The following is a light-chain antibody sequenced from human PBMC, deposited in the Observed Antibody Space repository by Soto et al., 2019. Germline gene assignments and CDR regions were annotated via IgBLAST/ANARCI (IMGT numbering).Light chain of an antibody. CDR1: QSISSY. CDR3: QQYYSYPPLT. V-gene: IGKV1-39*01. CDR2: DAS. Sequence: DIQMTQSPSSLSASVGDRVTITCRASQSISSYLNWYQQKPGKAPNLLIYDASTLQSGVPSRFSGSGSGTDFTLTISCLQSEDFATYYCQQYYSYPPLTFGGGTKVDIK. J-gene: IGKJ4*01.